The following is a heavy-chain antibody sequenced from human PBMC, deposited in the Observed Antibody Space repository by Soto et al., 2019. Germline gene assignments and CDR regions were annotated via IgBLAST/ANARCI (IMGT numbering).Heavy chain of an antibody. CDR1: GGSISRGGYY. D-gene: IGHD3-9*01. CDR2: IYYSGST. Sequence: PSETLSLTCTVSGGSISRGGYYWSWIRQHPGKGRERMAYIYYSGSTYYNPSLKRRVTIAVDTSKSQFSLKLRAVTAADTAVYYCARAGFYDILTGYEYYFDYWGQGTVVTVSS. CDR3: ARAGFYDILTGYEYYFDY. V-gene: IGHV4-31*02. J-gene: IGHJ4*02.